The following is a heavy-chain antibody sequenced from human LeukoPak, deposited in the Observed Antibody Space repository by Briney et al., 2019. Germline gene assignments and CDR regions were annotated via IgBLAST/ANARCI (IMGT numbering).Heavy chain of an antibody. J-gene: IGHJ4*02. Sequence: GESLRLSCAASGFTFSSYWMHWVRQAPGKGLVWVSRINSEGTSTSYADSVKGRFTISRDNAKNTLYLQMNSLRAEDTAVYYCARARTTVLRYFDHWGQGTLVIVSS. CDR1: GFTFSSYW. V-gene: IGHV3-74*01. CDR3: ARARTTVLRYFDH. D-gene: IGHD4-23*01. CDR2: INSEGTST.